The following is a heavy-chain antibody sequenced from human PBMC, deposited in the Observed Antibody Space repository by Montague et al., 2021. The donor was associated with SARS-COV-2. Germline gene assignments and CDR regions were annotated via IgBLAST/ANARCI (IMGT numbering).Heavy chain of an antibody. CDR1: GGSFSTYS. D-gene: IGHD3-10*01. V-gene: IGHV4-34*01. Sequence: SETLSLTCAVHGGSFSTYSWNWIRQPPGKGLEWIGEIHHGGSTNYNTSLKSRLTISADTSKNQFSLKLTSVAAADTAVYYCARLRDGVVPSPILGVGPYYSYYYMDVWGRGTTVTVSS. CDR2: IHHGGST. CDR3: ARLRDGVVPSPILGVGPYYSYYYMDV. J-gene: IGHJ6*03.